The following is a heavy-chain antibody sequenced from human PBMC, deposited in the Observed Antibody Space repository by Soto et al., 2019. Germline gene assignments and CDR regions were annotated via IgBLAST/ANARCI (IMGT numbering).Heavy chain of an antibody. CDR2: IYYSGST. CDR3: ARDPAITMVRGVPTYGMDV. Sequence: TLSLTCTVSGGSISSGGYYWSWIRQHPGKGLEWIGYIYYSGSTYYNPSLKSRVTISVDTSKNQFSLKLSSVTAADTAVYYCARDPAITMVRGVPTYGMDVWGQGTTVTVSS. J-gene: IGHJ6*02. D-gene: IGHD3-10*01. V-gene: IGHV4-31*03. CDR1: GGSISSGGYY.